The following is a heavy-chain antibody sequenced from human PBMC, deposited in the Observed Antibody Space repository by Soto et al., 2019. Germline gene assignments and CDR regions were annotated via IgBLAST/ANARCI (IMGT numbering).Heavy chain of an antibody. CDR3: ARTRSSGTSPHPYYFDY. CDR1: GGTFSSYA. CDR2: IIPIFGTA. Sequence: ASVKVSCKASGGTFSSYAISWVRQAPGQGLEWMGGIIPIFGTANYAQKFQGRVTITADESTSTAYMELSSLRSEDTAVYYCARTRSSGTSPHPYYFDYWGQGTLVTVSS. D-gene: IGHD3-22*01. V-gene: IGHV1-69*13. J-gene: IGHJ4*02.